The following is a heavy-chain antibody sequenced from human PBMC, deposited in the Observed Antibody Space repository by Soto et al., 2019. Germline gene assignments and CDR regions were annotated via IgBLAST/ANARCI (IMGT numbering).Heavy chain of an antibody. CDR1: GFTFSNYA. CDR2: VSSEGTKK. V-gene: IGHV3-30-3*01. J-gene: IGHJ4*02. CDR3: ATEAFDS. Sequence: QVHLVESGGGVVQPGRSLTLSCAASGFTFSNYAMDWVRKAPGKGLEWVAIVSSEGTKKNYAVSVKGRFTISRDNSKNMLYLQMNSLRPEDTAIYYCATEAFDSWGQGSLVTVSS.